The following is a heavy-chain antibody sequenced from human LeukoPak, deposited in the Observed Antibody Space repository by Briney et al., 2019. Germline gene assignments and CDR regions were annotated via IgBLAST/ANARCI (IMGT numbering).Heavy chain of an antibody. CDR2: MNPNSGNT. D-gene: IGHD4-17*01. J-gene: IGHJ6*03. CDR1: GYTFTSYD. Sequence: ASVKVSCKASGYTFTSYDVNWVRQATGQGLEWMGWMNPNSGNTGYAQKFQGRVTMTRNTSISTAYMELSSLRSEDTAVYYCARGDGDYEPQYYYYMDVWGKGTTVTISS. V-gene: IGHV1-8*01. CDR3: ARGDGDYEPQYYYYMDV.